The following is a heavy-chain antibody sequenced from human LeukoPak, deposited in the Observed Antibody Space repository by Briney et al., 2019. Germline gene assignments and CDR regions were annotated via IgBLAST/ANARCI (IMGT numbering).Heavy chain of an antibody. Sequence: GESLKIPCQGSGXSFTSYWIGWVRQMPGKGLEWMGIIYPGDSDTRYSPSFQGQFTTSADKSISTAYLQWSSLKASDTAIYYCARRSGYGGFFGYWGQGTQVTVSS. D-gene: IGHD5-12*01. J-gene: IGHJ4*02. CDR3: ARRSGYGGFFGY. CDR2: IYPGDSDT. CDR1: GXSFTSYW. V-gene: IGHV5-51*01.